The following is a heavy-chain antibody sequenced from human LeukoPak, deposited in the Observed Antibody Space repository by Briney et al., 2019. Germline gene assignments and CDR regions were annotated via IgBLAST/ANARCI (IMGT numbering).Heavy chain of an antibody. CDR2: ISSTSTYI. J-gene: IGHJ3*02. Sequence: GGSLRLSRVASGFTFSTNSMNWVRQAPGKGPEWVSSISSTSTYIYYADSVKGRFTISRDNAKNSLYLQMNSLRVEDTAVYYCARPNKGAFDIWGQGTMVTVSS. V-gene: IGHV3-21*01. D-gene: IGHD1/OR15-1a*01. CDR3: ARPNKGAFDI. CDR1: GFTFSTNS.